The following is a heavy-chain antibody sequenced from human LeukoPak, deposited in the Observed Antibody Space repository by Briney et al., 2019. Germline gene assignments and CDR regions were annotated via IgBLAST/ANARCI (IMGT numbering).Heavy chain of an antibody. CDR2: ISSSGSTI. Sequence: GGSLRLSCAASGFIFSSYSMNWVRQAPGKGLEWVSYISSSGSTIYYADSVKGRFTISRDNAKNSLYLQMNSLRAEDTAVYYCAKGSSSWYDYWGQGTLVTVSS. CDR1: GFIFSSYS. J-gene: IGHJ4*02. D-gene: IGHD6-13*01. CDR3: AKGSSSWYDY. V-gene: IGHV3-48*04.